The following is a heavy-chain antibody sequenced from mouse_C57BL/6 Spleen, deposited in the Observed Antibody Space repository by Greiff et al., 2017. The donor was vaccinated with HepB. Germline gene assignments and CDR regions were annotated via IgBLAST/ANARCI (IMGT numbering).Heavy chain of an antibody. V-gene: IGHV1-81*01. CDR1: GYTFTSYG. Sequence: VKLVESGAELARPGASVKLSCKASGYTFTSYGISWVKQRTGQGLEWIGEIYPRSGNTYYNEKFKGKATLTADKSSSTAYMELRSLTSEDSAVYFCASNYYGSSPHWGQGTLVTVSA. CDR3: ASNYYGSSPH. D-gene: IGHD1-1*01. J-gene: IGHJ3*01. CDR2: IYPRSGNT.